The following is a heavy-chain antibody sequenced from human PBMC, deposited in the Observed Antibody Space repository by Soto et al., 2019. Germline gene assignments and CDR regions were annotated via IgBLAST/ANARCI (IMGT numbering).Heavy chain of an antibody. Sequence: QLQLQESGPGLVKPSETLSLTCTVSGGSISSSSYYWGWIRQPPGKGLEWIGSIYYSGSTYYNPSLKSRVTISVDTSKNQFSLKLSSVTAADTAVYYCARHRTRVAATPWGQGTMVTVSS. J-gene: IGHJ3*01. D-gene: IGHD2-15*01. V-gene: IGHV4-39*01. CDR1: GGSISSSSYY. CDR2: IYYSGST. CDR3: ARHRTRVAATP.